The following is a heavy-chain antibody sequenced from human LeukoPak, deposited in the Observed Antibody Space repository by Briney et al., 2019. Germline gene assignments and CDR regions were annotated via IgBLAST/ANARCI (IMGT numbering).Heavy chain of an antibody. CDR1: GFTFSGYW. CDR2: IGQDGTEK. J-gene: IGHJ4*02. V-gene: IGHV3-7*01. D-gene: IGHD6-6*01. CDR3: VTRSLH. Sequence: GGSLRLSCAASGFTFSGYWMSWVRQAPGKGLEWVANIGQDGTEKYYVDSVKGRFTISRDNAKNSLYLQMDSLRAEDTAVYYCVTRSLHWGQGTLVTVSS.